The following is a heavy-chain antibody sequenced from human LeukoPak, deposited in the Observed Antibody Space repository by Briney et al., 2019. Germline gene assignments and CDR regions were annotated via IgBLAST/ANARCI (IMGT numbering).Heavy chain of an antibody. D-gene: IGHD3-10*01. CDR3: ARETYYYGSGSYYSFDY. V-gene: IGHV4-61*10. CDR1: GGSITTGSYY. Sequence: SETLSLTCAVSGGSITTGSYYWSWIRQPAGKGLEWNGYIYYTGSTNYNPSLKSRVTMSVDTSKNQFSLKLSSVTAADTAVYYCARETYYYGSGSYYSFDYWGQGTLVTVSS. J-gene: IGHJ4*02. CDR2: IYYTGST.